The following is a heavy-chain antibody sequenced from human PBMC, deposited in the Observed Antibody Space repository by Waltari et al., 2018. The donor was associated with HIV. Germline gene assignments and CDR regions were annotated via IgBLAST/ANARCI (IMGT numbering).Heavy chain of an antibody. D-gene: IGHD4-17*01. Sequence: EVQLAQSGGALGHPGGSLRLSCVASDFPLSSYEINWVRQAPGKGLGWVSYISRNGSTTYYSDSVKGRFTISKAKNSLDLQMNSLRAEDTAVYYCAWDIQDDYGDDEAFDIWGQGTMITVYS. CDR1: DFPLSSYE. V-gene: IGHV3-48*03. CDR3: AWDIQDDYGDDEAFDI. J-gene: IGHJ3*02. CDR2: ISRNGSTT.